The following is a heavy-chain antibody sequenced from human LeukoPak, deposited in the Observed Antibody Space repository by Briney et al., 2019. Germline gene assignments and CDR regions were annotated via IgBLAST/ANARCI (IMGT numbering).Heavy chain of an antibody. Sequence: GGSLRFSCAASGFTFSNYWVSWVRQAPGKRLQWVANINQDGSEKHYVDSVRGRFTISRDNAKNSLYLQMNSLRAEDTAVYYCASNWNYIRGYGMDVWGQGTTVTVSS. J-gene: IGHJ6*02. D-gene: IGHD1-7*01. V-gene: IGHV3-7*01. CDR2: INQDGSEK. CDR1: GFTFSNYW. CDR3: ASNWNYIRGYGMDV.